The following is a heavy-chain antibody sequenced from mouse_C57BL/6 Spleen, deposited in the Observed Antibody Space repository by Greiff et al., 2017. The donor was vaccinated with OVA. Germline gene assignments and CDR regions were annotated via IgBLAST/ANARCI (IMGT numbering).Heavy chain of an antibody. D-gene: IGHD2-4*01. V-gene: IGHV1-50*01. CDR2: IDPSDSYT. J-gene: IGHJ3*01. CDR1: GYTFTSYW. CDR3: ARRDYYDYAPCAY. Sequence: VQLQQPGAELVKPGASVKLSCKASGYTFTSYWMQWVKQRPGQGLEWIGEIDPSDSYTNYNQKFKGKATLTVDTSSSTAYMQLSSLTSEDSAVYYCARRDYYDYAPCAYWGQGTLVTVSA.